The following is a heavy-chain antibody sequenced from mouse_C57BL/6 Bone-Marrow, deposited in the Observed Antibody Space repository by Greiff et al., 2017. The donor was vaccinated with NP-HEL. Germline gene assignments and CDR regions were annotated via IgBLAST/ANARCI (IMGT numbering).Heavy chain of an antibody. CDR2: IYPGDGDT. CDR3: ASLGRYFDV. V-gene: IGHV1-82*01. Sequence: QVQLQQSGPELVKPGASVKISCKASGYAFSSSWMNWVKQRPGKGLEWIGRIYPGDGDTNYNGKFKGKATMSADNSSSTTSMQLGSLTSEDSAVYFCASLGRYFDVWGTGTTVTVSS. CDR1: GYAFSSSW. D-gene: IGHD4-1*01. J-gene: IGHJ1*03.